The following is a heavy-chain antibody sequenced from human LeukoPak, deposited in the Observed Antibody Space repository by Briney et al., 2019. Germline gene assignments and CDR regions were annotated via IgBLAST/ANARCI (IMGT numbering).Heavy chain of an antibody. CDR3: ARELWFGELPTYWYFDL. D-gene: IGHD3-10*01. CDR1: GDSVSSNSAA. V-gene: IGHV6-1*01. J-gene: IGHJ2*01. CDR2: TYYRSKWYN. Sequence: SQTLSLTCAISGDSVSSNSAAWNWIRQSPSRGLEWLGRTYYRSKWYNDYAVSVKSRITINPDTSKNQFSLQLNSVTPEDTAVYYCARELWFGELPTYWYFDLWGRGTLVTVSS.